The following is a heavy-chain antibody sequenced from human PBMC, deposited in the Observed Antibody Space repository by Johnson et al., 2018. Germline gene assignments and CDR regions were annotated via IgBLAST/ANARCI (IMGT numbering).Heavy chain of an antibody. D-gene: IGHD6-13*01. V-gene: IGHV3-48*01. CDR2: IAGNSDTA. CDR1: SCSSRS. CDR3: ARDSWYGFDL. Sequence: SCSSRSMNWVRQAPGKGLEWISFIAGNSDTAYHADSVKGRFTISRDNGKNSLFLHMNSLRADDTAVYYCARDSWYGFDLWGQGKMVSVSS. J-gene: IGHJ3*01.